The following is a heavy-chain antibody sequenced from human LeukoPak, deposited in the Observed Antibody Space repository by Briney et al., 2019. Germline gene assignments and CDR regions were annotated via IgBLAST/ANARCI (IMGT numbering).Heavy chain of an antibody. J-gene: IGHJ4*02. D-gene: IGHD5-12*01. CDR2: IYTSGST. CDR3: ARVSGYSGYDDLDY. V-gene: IGHV4-4*07. Sequence: SETLSLTCTVSGGSISSYYWSWIRQPAGKGLEWIGRIYTSGSTNYNPSLKSRVTMSVDTSKNQFSLKLGSVTAADTAVYYCARVSGYSGYDDLDYWGQGTLVTVSS. CDR1: GGSISSYY.